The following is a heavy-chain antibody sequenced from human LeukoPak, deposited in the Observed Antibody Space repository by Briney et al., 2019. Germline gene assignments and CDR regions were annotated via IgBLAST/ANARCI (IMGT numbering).Heavy chain of an antibody. J-gene: IGHJ6*02. V-gene: IGHV4-59*08. Sequence: SETLSLTCTVSGGSISSYYWSWIRQAPGKGLEWIGYIYYSGSTNYNPSLKSRVTISVDTSKNQFSLKLSSVTAADTAVYYCARLSVIAENYYYYYGMDVWGQGTTVTVSS. CDR1: GGSISSYY. CDR3: ARLSVIAENYYYYYGMDV. CDR2: IYYSGST.